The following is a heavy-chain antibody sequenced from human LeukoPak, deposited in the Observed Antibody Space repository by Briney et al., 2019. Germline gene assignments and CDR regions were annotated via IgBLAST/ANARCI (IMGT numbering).Heavy chain of an antibody. CDR3: ARDRGYGDYLNWFDP. D-gene: IGHD4-17*01. J-gene: IGHJ5*02. V-gene: IGHV1-69*04. CDR2: IIPILGIA. Sequence: ASVKVSCKASGGTFSSYAISLVRQAPGQGLEWMGRIIPILGIANYAQKFQGRVTITADKSTSTAYMELSSLRSEDTAVYYCARDRGYGDYLNWFDPWGQGTLVTVSS. CDR1: GGTFSSYA.